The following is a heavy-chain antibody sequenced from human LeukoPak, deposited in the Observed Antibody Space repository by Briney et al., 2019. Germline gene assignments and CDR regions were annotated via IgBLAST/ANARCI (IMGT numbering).Heavy chain of an antibody. Sequence: ASVKVSCKASGYTFTGYYMHWVRQAPGQGLEWMGWINPNRGGTNYAQKFQGRVTMTRDTSISTAYMELSRLRSDDTAVYYCARDPYGGTYFDYWGQGTLVTVSS. D-gene: IGHD2-21*01. V-gene: IGHV1-2*02. CDR3: ARDPYGGTYFDY. J-gene: IGHJ4*02. CDR1: GYTFTGYY. CDR2: INPNRGGT.